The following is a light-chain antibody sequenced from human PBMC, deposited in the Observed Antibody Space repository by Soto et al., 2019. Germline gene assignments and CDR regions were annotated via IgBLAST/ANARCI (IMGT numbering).Light chain of an antibody. Sequence: VMTQSPATLSVSPVERATLSCWASQSVGTRLAWYQQKPGQPPRLLISGASSRATGIPDRFSGSGSATDFTLTISRLEPEDFALYYCQHYGTSPITFGQGTRLEIK. CDR3: QHYGTSPIT. J-gene: IGKJ5*01. V-gene: IGKV3-20*01. CDR1: QSVGTR. CDR2: GAS.